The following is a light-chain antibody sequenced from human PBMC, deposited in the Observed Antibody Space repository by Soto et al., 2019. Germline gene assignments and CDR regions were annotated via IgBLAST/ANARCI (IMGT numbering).Light chain of an antibody. J-gene: IGKJ1*01. CDR2: GAS. CDR3: QQYNNWWT. CDR1: QSINSN. Sequence: VMTQSPATLSVSPGERATLSCRASQSINSNLAWYQQRPGQAPRLLIYGASTRATGIPARFSGSGSGTGFTLTISSLQSEDFAVYYCQQYNNWWTFGQGTKVDIK. V-gene: IGKV3-15*01.